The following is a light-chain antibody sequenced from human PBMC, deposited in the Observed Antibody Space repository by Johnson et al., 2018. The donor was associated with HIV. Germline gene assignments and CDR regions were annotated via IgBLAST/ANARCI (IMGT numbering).Light chain of an antibody. CDR2: DNN. V-gene: IGLV1-51*01. CDR3: GTWDHSLLYV. J-gene: IGLJ1*01. Sequence: QSALTQPPSVSAAPGQKVTISCSGSSSNIGNNYVSWYQQLPGTAPKLLIYDNNKRPSGIPDRFSGSKSGTSATLGITGLQTGDEADYYCGTWDHSLLYVFGTGTKVTVL. CDR1: SSNIGNNY.